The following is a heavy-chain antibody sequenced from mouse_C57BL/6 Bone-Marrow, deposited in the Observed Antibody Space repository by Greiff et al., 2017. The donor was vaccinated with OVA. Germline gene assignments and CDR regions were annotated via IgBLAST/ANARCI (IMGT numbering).Heavy chain of an antibody. D-gene: IGHD2-3*01. CDR3: ARFGLLGGFAY. Sequence: QVQLQQPGAELVKPGASVKLSCTASGYTFTSYWMQWVKQMPGQGLEWIGEIDPSDSYTNYNQKFKGKATLTVDTSSSTAYMQLSSLTSEDSAVYYCARFGLLGGFAYWGQGTLVTVSA. V-gene: IGHV1-50*01. J-gene: IGHJ3*01. CDR2: IDPSDSYT. CDR1: GYTFTSYW.